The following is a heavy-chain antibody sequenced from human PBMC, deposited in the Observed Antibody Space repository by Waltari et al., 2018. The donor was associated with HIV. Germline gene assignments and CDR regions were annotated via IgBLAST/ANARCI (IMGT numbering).Heavy chain of an antibody. Sequence: EVQLVESGGGLVQSGGSLRLSCAASGFTFTNYWMSWVRQTPGKGLEGVAYIKDDGSEKYYMGSVKGRFTISRDNAKNSMFLQMNSLRAEDTAVYYWARIGTFPHNYAIDFWGQGTTVTVSS. V-gene: IGHV3-7*01. D-gene: IGHD1-26*01. CDR2: IKDDGSEK. CDR3: ARIGTFPHNYAIDF. CDR1: GFTFTNYW. J-gene: IGHJ6*02.